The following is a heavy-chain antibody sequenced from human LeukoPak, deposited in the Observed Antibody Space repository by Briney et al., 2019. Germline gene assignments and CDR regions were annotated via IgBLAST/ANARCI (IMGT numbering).Heavy chain of an antibody. J-gene: IGHJ4*02. V-gene: IGHV3-30*02. CDR3: ARDHYDSSGYYRLYGY. D-gene: IGHD3-22*01. CDR1: GFTFSNYD. Sequence: GGSLRLSCAASGFTFSNYDMHWVRQAPGKGLEWVAFIRYDGSNKYYADSVKGRFTISRDNSKNTLCLQMNSLRAEDTAVYYCARDHYDSSGYYRLYGYWGQGTLVTVSS. CDR2: IRYDGSNK.